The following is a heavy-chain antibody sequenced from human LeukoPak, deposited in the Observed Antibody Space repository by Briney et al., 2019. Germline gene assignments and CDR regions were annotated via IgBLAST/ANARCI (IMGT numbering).Heavy chain of an antibody. D-gene: IGHD6-13*01. CDR2: ISSSSSYI. J-gene: IGHJ4*02. CDR3: AASPSIAAAPVDY. Sequence: GGSLRLSCAASGFTFSSYSMNWVRQAPGKGPEWVSSISSSSSYIYYADSVKGRFTISRDNAKNSLYLQMNSLRADDTAVYYCAASPSIAAAPVDYWGQGTLVTVSS. V-gene: IGHV3-21*01. CDR1: GFTFSSYS.